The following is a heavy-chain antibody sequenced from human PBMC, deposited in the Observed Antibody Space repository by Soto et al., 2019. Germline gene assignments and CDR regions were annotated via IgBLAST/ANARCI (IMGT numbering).Heavy chain of an antibody. D-gene: IGHD4-17*01. J-gene: IGHJ4*02. CDR1: GFSLSTSGVG. CDR3: AHRVADYEGFDY. V-gene: IGHV2-5*02. CDR2: IYWDDDK. Sequence: QITLKESGPPLVKPTQTLTLTCTFSGFSLSTSGVGVGWIRQPPGKALEWLALIYWDDDKRYSPSLKSRLTITKDTSKNQVVLTMTNMDPVDTATYYCAHRVADYEGFDYWGQGTLVTVSS.